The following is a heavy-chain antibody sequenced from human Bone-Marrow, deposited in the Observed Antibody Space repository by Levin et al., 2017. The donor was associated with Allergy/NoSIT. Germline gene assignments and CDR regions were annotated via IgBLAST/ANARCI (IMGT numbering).Heavy chain of an antibody. CDR3: AKTCSGGSCFDY. V-gene: IGHV3-30*18. J-gene: IGHJ4*02. Sequence: PGGSLRLSCAASGFTFSSYGMHWVRQAPGKGLEWVAVISYDGSNKYYADSVKGRFTISRDNSKNTLYLQMNSLRAEDTAVYYCAKTCSGGSCFDYWGQGTLVTVSS. CDR1: GFTFSSYG. CDR2: ISYDGSNK. D-gene: IGHD2-15*01.